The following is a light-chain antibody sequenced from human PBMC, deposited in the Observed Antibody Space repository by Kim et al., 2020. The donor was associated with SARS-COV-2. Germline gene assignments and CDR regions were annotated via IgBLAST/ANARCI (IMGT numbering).Light chain of an antibody. J-gene: IGKJ3*01. V-gene: IGKV1-27*01. Sequence: DIKMTQSPSSLSASVGDRVTITCRASQGIRNYLAWYQQKPGTVPKLLIYAAGTLQSGVPSRFSGSGSGTDFTLTISSLQPEDVATYYCQKYNCAPFAFGPGTKVDIK. CDR3: QKYNCAPFA. CDR1: QGIRNY. CDR2: AAG.